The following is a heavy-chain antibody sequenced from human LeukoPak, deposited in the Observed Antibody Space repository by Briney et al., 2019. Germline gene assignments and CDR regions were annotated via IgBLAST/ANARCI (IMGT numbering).Heavy chain of an antibody. CDR2: IYYSGST. Sequence: SETLSLTCSVSGDSISSSSYYWAWIRQPPGKGLEWIGSIYYSGSTYYNPSLKSRVTISVDTSKNHFSLKLSSVTAADTAVYYCATVVRRVFAPPYYFDYWGQGTLVTVSS. V-gene: IGHV4-39*02. CDR3: ATVVRRVFAPPYYFDY. D-gene: IGHD3-10*01. J-gene: IGHJ4*02. CDR1: GDSISSSSYY.